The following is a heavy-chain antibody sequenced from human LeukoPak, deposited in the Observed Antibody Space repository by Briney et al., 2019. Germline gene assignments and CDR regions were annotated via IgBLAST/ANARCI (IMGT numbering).Heavy chain of an antibody. J-gene: IGHJ5*02. CDR3: ARERSGYCSGGSCYSTHYNWFDP. CDR1: GFTFSSYG. CDR2: IWYDGSNK. Sequence: PGGSLRLSCAASGFTFSSYGMHWVRQAPGKGLGWVAVIWYDGSNKYYADSVKGRFTISRDNSKNTLYLQMNSLRAEDTAVYYCARERSGYCSGGSCYSTHYNWFDPWGQGALVTVSS. V-gene: IGHV3-33*01. D-gene: IGHD2-15*01.